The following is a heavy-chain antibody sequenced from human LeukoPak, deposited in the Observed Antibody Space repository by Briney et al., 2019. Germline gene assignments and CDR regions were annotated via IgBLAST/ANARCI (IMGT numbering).Heavy chain of an antibody. J-gene: IGHJ3*02. Sequence: GGSLRLSCAASGFTFSSYVMYWVRQAPGKGLEWVSIISGSADSTYYAASVKGRFTLSRDNSKNTLYLQMSSLRADDTAIYYCAKDRAEAYAFDIWGQGTVVTVSS. CDR2: ISGSADST. D-gene: IGHD3-10*01. CDR1: GFTFSSYV. V-gene: IGHV3-23*01. CDR3: AKDRAEAYAFDI.